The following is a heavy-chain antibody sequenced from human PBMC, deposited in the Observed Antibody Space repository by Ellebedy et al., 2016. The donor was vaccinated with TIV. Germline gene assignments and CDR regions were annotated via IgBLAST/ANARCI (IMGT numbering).Heavy chain of an antibody. CDR2: INHSGST. CDR3: ARGMGSSGWFANFEY. CDR1: GGSFSGYY. Sequence: SETLSLTXAVYGGSFSGYYWSWIRQPPGKGLEWIGEINHSGSTNYNLSLKSRVTKSVDTSKNQFSLKLSSVTAADTAVYYCARGMGSSGWFANFEYWGQGTLVTVSS. J-gene: IGHJ4*02. D-gene: IGHD6-19*01. V-gene: IGHV4-34*01.